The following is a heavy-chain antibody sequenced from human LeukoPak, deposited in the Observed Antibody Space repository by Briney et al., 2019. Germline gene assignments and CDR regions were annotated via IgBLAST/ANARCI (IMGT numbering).Heavy chain of an antibody. V-gene: IGHV1-8*01. Sequence: ASVKVSCKASGYTFTSYDINWVRQAPGQGLEWMGWMNPNSGNTGYAQKFQGRVTMTRNTSISTAYMELSSLRSEDTAVYYCARGHIQLWSNREYNWFDPWGQGTLVTVSS. CDR1: GYTFTSYD. D-gene: IGHD5-18*01. J-gene: IGHJ5*02. CDR2: MNPNSGNT. CDR3: ARGHIQLWSNREYNWFDP.